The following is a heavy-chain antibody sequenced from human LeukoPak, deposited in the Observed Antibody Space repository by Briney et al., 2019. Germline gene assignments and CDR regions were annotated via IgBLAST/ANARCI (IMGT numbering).Heavy chain of an antibody. CDR1: GGTFSSYA. J-gene: IGHJ4*02. Sequence: ASVKVSCKASGGTFSSYAISWVRQAPGQGLEWMGWINPNSGGTNYAQKFQGRVTMTRDTSISTAYMELSRLRSDDTAVYYCARAAYYYDSSGYYLFDYWGQGTLVTVSS. V-gene: IGHV1-2*02. D-gene: IGHD3-22*01. CDR2: INPNSGGT. CDR3: ARAAYYYDSSGYYLFDY.